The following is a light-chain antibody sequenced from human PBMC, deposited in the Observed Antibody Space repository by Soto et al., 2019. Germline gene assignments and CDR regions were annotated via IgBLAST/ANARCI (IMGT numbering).Light chain of an antibody. CDR2: AAS. CDR3: QQVDSYPRT. CDR1: QDISSY. J-gene: IGKJ2*01. Sequence: DIQLTQSPSFLSASVGDRVTITCRASQDISSYLAWYQQKPGKAPKLLIYAASNLQTGVPSRFSGSGSGTEFTLTISSLQPEDFATYYCQQVDSYPRTFGQGTKLEI. V-gene: IGKV1-9*01.